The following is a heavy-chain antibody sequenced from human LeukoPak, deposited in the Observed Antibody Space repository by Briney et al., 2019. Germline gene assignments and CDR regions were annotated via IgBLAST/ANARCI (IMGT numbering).Heavy chain of an antibody. CDR1: GGSISSYY. J-gene: IGHJ4*02. CDR3: ARVASSSWYGEDHFDY. D-gene: IGHD6-13*01. Sequence: SETLSLTCTVSGGSISSYYWSWIRQPPGKGLEWIGYIFYSGSSHYNPSLKSRVTISVDTSKDQFSLKLSSVTAADTAVYYCARVASSSWYGEDHFDYWGQGTLVTVSS. CDR2: IFYSGSS. V-gene: IGHV4-59*01.